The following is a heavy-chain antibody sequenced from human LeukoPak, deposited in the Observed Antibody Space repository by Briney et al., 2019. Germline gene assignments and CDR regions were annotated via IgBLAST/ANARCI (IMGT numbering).Heavy chain of an antibody. J-gene: IGHJ5*02. V-gene: IGHV4-61*02. CDR1: GGSISSGSYY. CDR3: ARAPFTSNNWFDP. D-gene: IGHD2-2*01. Sequence: SETLSLTCTVSGGSISSGSYYWSWIRQPAGKGLEWIGRIYTSGSTNYNPSLKSRVTISVDTSKNQFSLKLSSVTAADTAVYYCARAPFTSNNWFDPWGQGTLVTVSS. CDR2: IYTSGST.